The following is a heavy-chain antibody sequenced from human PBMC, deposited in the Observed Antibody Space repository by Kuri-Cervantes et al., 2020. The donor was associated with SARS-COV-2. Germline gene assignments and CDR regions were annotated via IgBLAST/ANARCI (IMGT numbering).Heavy chain of an antibody. J-gene: IGHJ6*02. CDR3: ARDGGGARDYYYGMDV. Sequence: SETLSLTCTVSGGSISNYYWSWIRQPPGKGLEWIGYIYYSGSTNYNPPLKSRVTISVDTSKNQFSLKLSSVTAADTAVYYCARDGGGARDYYYGMDVWGQGTTVTVSS. D-gene: IGHD4-23*01. V-gene: IGHV4-59*01. CDR1: GGSISNYY. CDR2: IYYSGST.